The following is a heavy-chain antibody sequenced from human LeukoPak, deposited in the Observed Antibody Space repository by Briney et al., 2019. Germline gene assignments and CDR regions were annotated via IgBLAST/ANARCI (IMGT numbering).Heavy chain of an antibody. V-gene: IGHV3-23*01. Sequence: LTGGSLRLSCAASGFTFSSYGMSWVRQTPGKGLEWVSGISGSGGSTYYADPVMGRFTISRDNSKITLYLQMNSLRAEDTAVYYCAKDRSGLRPTFFDYWGQGTLVTVSS. CDR2: ISGSGGST. D-gene: IGHD2/OR15-2a*01. CDR1: GFTFSSYG. CDR3: AKDRSGLRPTFFDY. J-gene: IGHJ4*02.